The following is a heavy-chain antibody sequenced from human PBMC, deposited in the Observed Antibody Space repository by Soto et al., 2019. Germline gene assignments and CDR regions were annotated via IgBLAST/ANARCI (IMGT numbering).Heavy chain of an antibody. CDR2: ISGSGGST. V-gene: IGHV3-23*01. D-gene: IGHD5-12*01. CDR3: AAQGVATPYWYFDL. CDR1: GFTFSSYA. Sequence: EVQLLESGGGLVQPGGSLRLSCAASGFTFSSYAMSWVRQAPGKGLEWVSAISGSGGSTYYADSVKGRFTISRDNSKNTLYLQMNSLRAEDTAVYYWAAQGVATPYWYFDLWGRGTLVNVSS. J-gene: IGHJ2*01.